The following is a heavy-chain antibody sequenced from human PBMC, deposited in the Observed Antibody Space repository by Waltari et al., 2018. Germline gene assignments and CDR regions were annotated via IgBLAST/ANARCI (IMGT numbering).Heavy chain of an antibody. CDR2: INPSGGST. D-gene: IGHD3-16*02. Sequence: QVQLVQSGAEVKKPGASVKVSCKASGYTFTSYYMHWVRQAPGQGLEWMGIINPSGGSTSYAQKFQGRVTITRDTSASTAYMELSSLRSEDTAVYYCARGFGPLHLGELSNFDYWGQGTLVTVSS. CDR1: GYTFTSYY. CDR3: ARGFGPLHLGELSNFDY. J-gene: IGHJ4*02. V-gene: IGHV1-46*01.